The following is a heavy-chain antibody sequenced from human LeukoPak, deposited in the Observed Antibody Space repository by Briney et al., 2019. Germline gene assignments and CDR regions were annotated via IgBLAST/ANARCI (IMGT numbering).Heavy chain of an antibody. CDR1: GGSISPYF. CDR2: ISYTGST. D-gene: IGHD3-10*01. V-gene: IGHV4-59*01. Sequence: SETLSLTCTASGGSISPYFWSWIRQPPGKGLEWIGYISYTGSTNYNPSLKSRVTISVDTSKNQFSLQLTSVTAADTAVYYCARDDYRGVTNFDPWGQGTLVTVSS. J-gene: IGHJ5*02. CDR3: ARDDYRGVTNFDP.